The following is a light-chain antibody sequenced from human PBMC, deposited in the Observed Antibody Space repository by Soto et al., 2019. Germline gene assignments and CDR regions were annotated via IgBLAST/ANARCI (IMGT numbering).Light chain of an antibody. CDR3: QQFATAPYT. Sequence: EIVLTQSPGTLSLSPGDRATLSCRASQTFTSSYLAWYQQIPGQAPRLLIYDASIRAAGIPDRFTGSESGTDFTLTISSLEPEDFAVYYCQQFATAPYTFGQGTKVEIK. J-gene: IGKJ2*01. CDR1: QTFTSSY. CDR2: DAS. V-gene: IGKV3-20*01.